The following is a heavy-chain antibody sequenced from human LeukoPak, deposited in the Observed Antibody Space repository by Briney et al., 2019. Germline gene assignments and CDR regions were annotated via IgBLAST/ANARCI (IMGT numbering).Heavy chain of an antibody. Sequence: HPGGSLRLSCAASGFTFRDYAMNWVRQAPGKGLEWVANIKQDGSEKYYVDSVKGRFTISRDNAKNSLYLQMNSLRAEDTAVYYCAVGGGNSPPDYWGKGTRVTVSS. CDR1: GFTFRDYA. CDR2: IKQDGSEK. J-gene: IGHJ4*02. D-gene: IGHD4-23*01. CDR3: AVGGGNSPPDY. V-gene: IGHV3-7*01.